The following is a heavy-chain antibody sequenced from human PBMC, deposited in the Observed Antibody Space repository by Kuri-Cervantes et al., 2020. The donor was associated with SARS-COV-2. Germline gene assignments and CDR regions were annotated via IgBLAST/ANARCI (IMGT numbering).Heavy chain of an antibody. CDR1: GGSISSSSYY. D-gene: IGHD3-3*01. Sequence: ESLKISCTVSGGSISSSSYYWGWIRQPPGKGLERIGSIYYSGSTYYNPSLKSRVTISVDTSKNQFSLKLSSVTAADTAVYYCARRPSDDFWSGYYYDYWGQGTLVTVSS. CDR3: ARRPSDDFWSGYYYDY. J-gene: IGHJ4*02. CDR2: IYYSGST. V-gene: IGHV4-39*01.